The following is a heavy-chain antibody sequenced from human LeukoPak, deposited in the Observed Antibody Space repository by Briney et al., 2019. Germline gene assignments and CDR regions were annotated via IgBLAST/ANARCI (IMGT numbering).Heavy chain of an antibody. CDR3: TRQIIGVASLLVY. J-gene: IGHJ4*02. D-gene: IGHD2-15*01. CDR2: IEHDGSTK. Sequence: PGGSLRLSCTVSGFTFSSYWMSWVRQAPGKGLERVANIEHDGSTKFYLDSVKGRFTISRDNARSPPYMQMDSMTAEDPAVYFCTRQIIGVASLLVYWGQGTLVADSS. CDR1: GFTFSSYW. V-gene: IGHV3-7*01.